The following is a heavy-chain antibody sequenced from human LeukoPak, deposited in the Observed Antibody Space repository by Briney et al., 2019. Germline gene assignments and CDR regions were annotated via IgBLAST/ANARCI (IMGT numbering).Heavy chain of an antibody. V-gene: IGHV1-69*05. CDR3: ARGRGYCSGGSCYSVFDY. CDR2: IIPSFGTA. Sequence: ASVKLSCKASGGTFSSYAISWVRQPPGQGHEWMGRIIPSFGTANYAQKFQGRVTITTDESTSTAYMELSSLRSEDTAVYYCARGRGYCSGGSCYSVFDYWGQGTLVTVSS. J-gene: IGHJ4*02. D-gene: IGHD2-15*01. CDR1: GGTFSSYA.